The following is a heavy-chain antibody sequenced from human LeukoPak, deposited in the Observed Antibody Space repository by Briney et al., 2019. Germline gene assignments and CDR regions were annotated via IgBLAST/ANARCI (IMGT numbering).Heavy chain of an antibody. Sequence: GGSLTLSCSASGFTFSDFVINWVRQAPGKGLEWVGRIRSEPNSYATAYAASVKGRFTISREDSKNTTYLQMNSLKTADTAVYYCTRSGNYYYYMDVWGKGTTVAVSS. CDR1: GFTFSDFV. CDR2: IRSEPNSYAT. V-gene: IGHV3-73*01. D-gene: IGHD1-26*01. CDR3: TRSGNYYYYMDV. J-gene: IGHJ6*03.